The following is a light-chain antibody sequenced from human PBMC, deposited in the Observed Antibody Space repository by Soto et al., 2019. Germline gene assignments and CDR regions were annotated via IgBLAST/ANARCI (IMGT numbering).Light chain of an antibody. CDR2: EGC. Sequence: QSVLTQPASVSGSPGQSITISCTGTSSDVGSYNLVSWYQQHPGKAPKLMIYEGCKRPSGVSNRFSGSKSGNTASLTISGLQAEDEADYYCCSYAGSWVFGGGTKLTVL. CDR3: CSYAGSWV. J-gene: IGLJ3*02. CDR1: SSDVGSYNL. V-gene: IGLV2-23*01.